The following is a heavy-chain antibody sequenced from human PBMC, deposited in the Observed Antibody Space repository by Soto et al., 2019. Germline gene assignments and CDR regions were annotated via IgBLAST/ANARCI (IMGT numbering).Heavy chain of an antibody. D-gene: IGHD3-10*01. CDR1: GGSVNSYY. CDR2: IYYSGNT. J-gene: IGHJ5*02. CDR3: ARVGGGPPHWCDP. Sequence: QVQLRESGPGLVKPSETLSLTCIVSGGSVNSYYWSWIRQPPGKGLEWIGYIYYSGNTNYNPSLKSRVTISVDTSKNQFSLKLTSVTAADTAVYYCARVGGGPPHWCDPWGQGTLVTVSS. V-gene: IGHV4-59*02.